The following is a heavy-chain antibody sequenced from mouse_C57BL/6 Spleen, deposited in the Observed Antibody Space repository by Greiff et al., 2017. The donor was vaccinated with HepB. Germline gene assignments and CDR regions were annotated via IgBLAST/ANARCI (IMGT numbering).Heavy chain of an antibody. J-gene: IGHJ4*01. Sequence: QVQLKQPGAELVRPGSSVKLSCKASGYTFTSYWMHWVKQRPIQGLEWIGNIDPSDSETHYNQKFKDKATLTVDKSSSTAYMQLSSLTSEDSAVYYCARSDYSNYHAMDYWGQGTSVTVSS. CDR2: IDPSDSET. V-gene: IGHV1-52*01. CDR3: ARSDYSNYHAMDY. CDR1: GYTFTSYW. D-gene: IGHD2-5*01.